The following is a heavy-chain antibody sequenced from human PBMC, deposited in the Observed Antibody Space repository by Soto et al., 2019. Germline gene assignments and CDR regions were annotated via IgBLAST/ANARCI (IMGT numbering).Heavy chain of an antibody. CDR2: IYWDDTK. J-gene: IGHJ4*02. CDR1: GFSLPTDRVG. D-gene: IGHD1-26*01. V-gene: IGHV2-5*02. Sequence: QITLKESGPTLVKPTQTLTLTCTFSGFSLPTDRVGVGWIRQPPGKALEWLAVIYWDDTKTYRPSLKSRLTITKDTSKYQVALTMTCTALVVTATYYCEHAYGGRSLYWGQGTLVTVSS. CDR3: EHAYGGRSLY.